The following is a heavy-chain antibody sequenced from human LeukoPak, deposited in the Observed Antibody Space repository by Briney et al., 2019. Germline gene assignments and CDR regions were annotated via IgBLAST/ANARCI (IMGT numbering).Heavy chain of an antibody. CDR3: ARGPYYYDSSGYYPDY. D-gene: IGHD3-22*01. J-gene: IGHJ4*02. CDR2: IYYSGST. Sequence: SETLSLTCTVSGGSISSSSYYWGWIRQPPGKGLEWIGSIYYSGSTYYNPSLKSRVTIPVDTSKNQFSLKLSSVTAADTAVYYCARGPYYYDSSGYYPDYWGQGTLVTVSS. V-gene: IGHV4-39*07. CDR1: GGSISSSSYY.